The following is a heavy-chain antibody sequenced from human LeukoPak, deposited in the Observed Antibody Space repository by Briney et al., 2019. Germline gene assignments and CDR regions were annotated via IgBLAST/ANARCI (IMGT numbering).Heavy chain of an antibody. Sequence: PSETLSLTCTVSGGSISSYYWSWIRQPAGKGLEWIGRIYTSGSTNYNPSLKSRVTISVDTSKNQFSLKLSSVTAADTAVYYCARQAGIAAAGSLNWFDPXXXGXLXXVSS. J-gene: IGHJ5*02. D-gene: IGHD6-13*01. CDR3: ARQAGIAAAGSLNWFDP. CDR1: GGSISSYY. CDR2: IYTSGST. V-gene: IGHV4-4*07.